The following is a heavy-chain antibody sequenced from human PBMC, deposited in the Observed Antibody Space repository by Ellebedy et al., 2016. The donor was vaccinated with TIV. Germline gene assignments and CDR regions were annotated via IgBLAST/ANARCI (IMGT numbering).Heavy chain of an antibody. J-gene: IGHJ6*02. Sequence: AASVKVSCKASGGTFSSYAMHWVRQAPGQRLEWMGWINAGNGNTKYSQKFQERVTITRDMSTSTAYMELSSLRSEDTAVYYCARGASYGMDVWGQGTTVTVSS. V-gene: IGHV1-3*01. CDR1: GGTFSSYA. CDR2: INAGNGNT. CDR3: ARGASYGMDV.